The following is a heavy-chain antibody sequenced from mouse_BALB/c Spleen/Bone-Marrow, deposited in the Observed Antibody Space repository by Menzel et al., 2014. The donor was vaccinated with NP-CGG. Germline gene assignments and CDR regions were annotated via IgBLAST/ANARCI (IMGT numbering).Heavy chain of an antibody. V-gene: IGHV2-6-4*01. CDR2: IWGGGST. J-gene: IGHJ2*01. D-gene: IGHD2-14*01. Sequence: VHLVESGPGLVAPSQSLSITCTVSGFSLSRYSVHWVRQPPGKGLEWLGMIWGGGSTDYNSALKSRLSISKDNSKSQVFLKMNRMQTDDTAMYYCAREYRYDGEDYFDYWGQGTTLTVSS. CDR1: GFSLSRYS. CDR3: AREYRYDGEDYFDY.